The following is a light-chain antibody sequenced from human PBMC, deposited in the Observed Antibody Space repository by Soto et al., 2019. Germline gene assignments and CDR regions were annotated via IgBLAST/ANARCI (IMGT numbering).Light chain of an antibody. Sequence: EIVMTQSPATLSVSPGERATLSCRASQSLSSNLAWYQQKPGQAPRLRIHGASTRATGIPARFSGSGSGTEFPLTISSLQSEDFAVYSCQQYNNWPIPFGQXTRL. V-gene: IGKV3D-15*01. CDR2: GAS. CDR1: QSLSSN. J-gene: IGKJ5*01. CDR3: QQYNNWPIP.